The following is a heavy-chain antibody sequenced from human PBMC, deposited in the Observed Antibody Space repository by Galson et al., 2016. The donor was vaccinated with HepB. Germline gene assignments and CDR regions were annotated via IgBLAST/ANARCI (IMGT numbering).Heavy chain of an antibody. CDR1: GDSVTSDNTC. CDR3: AREEGTHGYFDF. Sequence: CAISGDSVTSDNTCWNWIRQSPSRGLEWLGRTYYRSTWFNDYADSVKSRITVTSDTSKNQFSLQLDSVTPEDTAVYYCAREEGTHGYFDFWGQGTLVTVSS. CDR2: TYYRSTWFN. D-gene: IGHD3-10*01. J-gene: IGHJ4*02. V-gene: IGHV6-1*01.